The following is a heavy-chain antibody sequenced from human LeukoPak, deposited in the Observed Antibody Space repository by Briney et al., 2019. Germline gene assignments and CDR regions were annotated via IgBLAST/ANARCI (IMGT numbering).Heavy chain of an antibody. CDR3: ARDFGSSWTGFDY. CDR1: GFTFSTYT. V-gene: IGHV3-21*04. CDR2: ISGSSSYI. J-gene: IGHJ4*02. D-gene: IGHD6-13*01. Sequence: GESLRLSCAASGFTFSTYTMNWVRQAPGEGLEWVSSISGSSSYIYYADSVKGRFTISRDNAKNSLYLQMNSLRAEDTALYYCARDFGSSWTGFDYWGQGTLVTVSS.